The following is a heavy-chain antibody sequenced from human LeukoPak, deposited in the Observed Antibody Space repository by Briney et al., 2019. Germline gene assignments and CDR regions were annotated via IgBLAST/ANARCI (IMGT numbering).Heavy chain of an antibody. CDR1: GFTFDDYA. V-gene: IGHV3-9*01. CDR2: INWNSGAI. J-gene: IGHJ4*02. Sequence: GRSLRLSCAASGFTFDDYAMHWVRQAPGKGLEWVAGINWNSGAIGYADSVKGRFTISRDNAQNSLYLQMNSLRVEDTALYYCVRDAFISLSFEFWGQGTLVTVSS. CDR3: VRDAFISLSFEF.